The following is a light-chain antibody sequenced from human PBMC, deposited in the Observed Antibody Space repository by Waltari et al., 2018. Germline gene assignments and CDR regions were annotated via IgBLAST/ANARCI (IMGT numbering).Light chain of an antibody. V-gene: IGLV1-47*01. CDR3: AAWDDSLTGSVL. Sequence: QSVLTQPPSASGAPGQRVTISCSGSSSHIGSNYVFCYQQLPGTAPKLLIHRKNQRPSGVPDRFSGSKSGTSASLAISGLRPEDEAVYYCAAWDDSLTGSVLFGGGTKLTVL. CDR1: SSHIGSNY. J-gene: IGLJ2*01. CDR2: RKN.